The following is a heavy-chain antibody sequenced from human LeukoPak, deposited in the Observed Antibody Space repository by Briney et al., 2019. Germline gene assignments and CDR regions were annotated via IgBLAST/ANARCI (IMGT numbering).Heavy chain of an antibody. CDR2: ISSAGSYI. D-gene: IGHD2-2*01. V-gene: IGHV3-21*01. J-gene: IGHJ6*03. CDR1: GFTVSTYS. Sequence: GGSLRLSCAASGFTVSTYSMNWIRQPPGKGLEWVSFISSAGSYIYYADLVKGRFTTSRDDAKNSLYLQMNSLRAENTAVYYCARYCSSSRCLYYYHMDVWGKGTTVTVSS. CDR3: ARYCSSSRCLYYYHMDV.